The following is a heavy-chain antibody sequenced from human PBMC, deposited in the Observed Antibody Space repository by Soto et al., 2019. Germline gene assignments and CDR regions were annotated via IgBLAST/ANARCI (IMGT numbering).Heavy chain of an antibody. CDR3: ARDSNPTYSSSWYDAFDI. J-gene: IGHJ3*02. D-gene: IGHD6-13*01. CDR1: GFTSISYW. Sequence: GGSLRLSCAASGFTSISYWMSWVRQAPGKGLEWVANIKVDGSEKNYVDSAKGRFTISRDNAKNSLYLQMDSLRDEDTALYYCARDSNPTYSSSWYDAFDIWGQGTMVTVSS. CDR2: IKVDGSEK. V-gene: IGHV3-7*01.